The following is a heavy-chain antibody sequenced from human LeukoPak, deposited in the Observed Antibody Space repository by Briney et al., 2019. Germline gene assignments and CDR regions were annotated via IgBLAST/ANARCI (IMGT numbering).Heavy chain of an antibody. V-gene: IGHV4-4*07. CDR2: MSASGTT. J-gene: IGHJ4*02. CDR3: AREYYYQDY. CDR1: GASIRSNY. Sequence: PSETLSLTCTVSGASIRSNYWTWIRQPAGKGLEWIGRMSASGTTNYNPSLNSRVTMSVDTSRNQFSLRLSSVTAADTAVYYCAREYYYQDYWGQGALVTVSS. D-gene: IGHD3-10*01.